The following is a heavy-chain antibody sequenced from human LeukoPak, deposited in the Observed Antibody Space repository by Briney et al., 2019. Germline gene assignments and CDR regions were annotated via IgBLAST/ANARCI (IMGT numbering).Heavy chain of an antibody. V-gene: IGHV4-59*08. J-gene: IGHJ6*02. Sequence: PSETLSLTCTVSGVSINSHCWSCIRQPPGKGLEGIGYVYYSGSTNYNPSLKSRVTISVDTSKSQFSLKLSSVTAADTAVYYCARLGIVRQLDFYYYGMDVWGQGTTVTVSS. CDR1: GVSINSHC. CDR2: VYYSGST. D-gene: IGHD6-13*01. CDR3: ARLGIVRQLDFYYYGMDV.